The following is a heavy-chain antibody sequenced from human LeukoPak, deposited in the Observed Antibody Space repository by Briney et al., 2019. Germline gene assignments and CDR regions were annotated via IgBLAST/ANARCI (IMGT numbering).Heavy chain of an antibody. CDR1: GITFSSYA. CDR3: VKGCYSSRADC. V-gene: IGHV3-23*01. CDR2: ISGSGDGT. J-gene: IGHJ4*02. D-gene: IGHD6-13*01. Sequence: GGSLRLSCAASGITFSSYAMSWARQAPGRGLECVSGISGSGDGTYYADSVKGRFTISRDNSKNTLYLQMNSLRAEDTAVYYCVKGCYSSRADCWGQGTLVTVSS.